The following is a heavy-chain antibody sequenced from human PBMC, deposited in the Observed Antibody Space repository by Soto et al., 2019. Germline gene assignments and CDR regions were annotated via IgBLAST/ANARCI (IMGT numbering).Heavy chain of an antibody. CDR2: ISYDGSNK. V-gene: IGHV3-30-3*01. Sequence: GGSLRLSCAASGFTFSSYAMHWVRQAPGKGLEWVAVISYDGSNKYYADSVKGRFTISRDNSKNTLYLQMNSLRAEDAAVYYCARLWQLVLAFDIWGQGTMVIVSS. CDR1: GFTFSSYA. D-gene: IGHD6-6*01. CDR3: ARLWQLVLAFDI. J-gene: IGHJ3*02.